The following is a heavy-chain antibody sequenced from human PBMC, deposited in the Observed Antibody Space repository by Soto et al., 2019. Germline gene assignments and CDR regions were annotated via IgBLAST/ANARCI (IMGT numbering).Heavy chain of an antibody. CDR2: INHSGST. CDR3: ARGRGLHLGSYYYYYGMDV. CDR1: GGSFSGYY. Sequence: SETLSLTCAVYGGSFSGYYWSWIRQPPGKGLEWIGEINHSGSTNYNPSLKSRVTISVDTSKNQFSLKLSSVTAADTAVYYCARGRGLHLGSYYYYYGMDVWGQGTTVTVSS. J-gene: IGHJ6*02. D-gene: IGHD3-16*01. V-gene: IGHV4-34*01.